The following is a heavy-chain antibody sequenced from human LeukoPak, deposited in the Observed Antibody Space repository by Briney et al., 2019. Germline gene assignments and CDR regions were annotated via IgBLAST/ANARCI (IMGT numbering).Heavy chain of an antibody. V-gene: IGHV3-21*05. CDR2: ISSSSSYT. CDR1: GFPFSSYW. CDR3: ARAPHYSNYGPYYYGMDV. D-gene: IGHD4-11*01. J-gene: IGHJ6*02. Sequence: PGGSLRLSCVASGFPFSSYWMTWVRQAPGKGLEWVSYISSSSSYTNYADSVKGRFTISRDNAKNSLYLQMNSLRAEDTAVYYCARAPHYSNYGPYYYGMDVWGQGTTVTVSS.